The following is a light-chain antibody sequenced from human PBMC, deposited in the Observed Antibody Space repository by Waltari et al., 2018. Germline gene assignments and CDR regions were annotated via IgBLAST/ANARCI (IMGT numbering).Light chain of an antibody. V-gene: IGKV4-1*01. CDR1: QSVLSSSNNKNY. Sequence: DIVMTQSPDSLAVSLSERATINCKSSQSVLSSSNNKNYLGWDQQKPGQPPKLHISWASTRESGVPDRFSGSGSGTDFTLTIISLQAEDVAVYYCQQCYTFPYTFGQGTKLEIK. J-gene: IGKJ2*01. CDR3: QQCYTFPYT. CDR2: WAS.